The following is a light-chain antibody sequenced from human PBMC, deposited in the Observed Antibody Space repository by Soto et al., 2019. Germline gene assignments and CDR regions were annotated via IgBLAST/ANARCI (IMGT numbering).Light chain of an antibody. CDR3: QQNFNTPWT. Sequence: DIQMTKLPATLSGPVGNRVPTPCQASQDISNYLNCYQQRPGKAPKLLIYAASSLQSGVPSRFSGSGSGTDFTLTISSLQPEDFATYYCQQNFNTPWTFGQGTKVDIK. CDR2: AAS. J-gene: IGKJ1*01. CDR1: QDISNY. V-gene: IGKV1-39*01.